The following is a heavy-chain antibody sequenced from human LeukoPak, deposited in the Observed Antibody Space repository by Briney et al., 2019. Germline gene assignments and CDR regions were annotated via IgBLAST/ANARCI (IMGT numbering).Heavy chain of an antibody. CDR1: GFTFNTYS. CDR2: ISDRGSYI. CDR3: ARDLEGRPVGGVVVPAAKTDY. Sequence: GGSLRLSCTASGFTFNTYSMNWVRQAPGKGLEWVASISDRGSYIYYTDSVKGRFTITRDNAKNSLYLQMNSLRADDTAVYYCARDLEGRPVGGVVVPAAKTDYWGQGTLVTVSS. D-gene: IGHD2-2*01. V-gene: IGHV3-21*04. J-gene: IGHJ4*02.